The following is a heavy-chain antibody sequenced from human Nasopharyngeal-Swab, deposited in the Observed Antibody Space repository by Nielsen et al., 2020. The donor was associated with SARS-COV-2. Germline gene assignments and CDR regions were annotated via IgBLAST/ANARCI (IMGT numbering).Heavy chain of an antibody. D-gene: IGHD2-15*01. CDR2: MNPNSGNT. CDR3: ARGGHIVVVVAAADNWFDP. J-gene: IGHJ5*02. Sequence: ASVKVSCKASGHTFTSYDINWVRQATGQGLEWMGWMNPNSGNTGYAQKFQGRVTMTRNTSISTAYMELSSLRSEDTAVYYCARGGHIVVVVAAADNWFDPWGQGTLVTVSS. CDR1: GHTFTSYD. V-gene: IGHV1-8*01.